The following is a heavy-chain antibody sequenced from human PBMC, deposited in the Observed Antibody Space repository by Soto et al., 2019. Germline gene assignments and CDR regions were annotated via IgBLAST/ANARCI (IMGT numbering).Heavy chain of an antibody. CDR3: ARYCSSTSCYTDYYYYGMDV. CDR1: GGTFSSYA. Sequence: SPVKVSCKASGGTFSSYAIGWVRQAPGQGLEWMGGISRIFCTANYAQKYPGRVTITADKSTSTAYMEMSRLRSEDTAVYYCARYCSSTSCYTDYYYYGMDVWGQGTTVTLSS. D-gene: IGHD2-2*02. V-gene: IGHV1-69*06. CDR2: ISRIFCTA. J-gene: IGHJ6*02.